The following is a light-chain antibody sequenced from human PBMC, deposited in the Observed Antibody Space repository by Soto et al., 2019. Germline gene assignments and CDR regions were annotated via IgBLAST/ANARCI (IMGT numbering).Light chain of an antibody. J-gene: IGKJ4*01. CDR2: TAS. Sequence: DIQVTQSPSSVSASVGDRVTITCRAGEDIGSWLTWYQHKPGKAPKLLISTASSLQSGVPSRFSGRGSGTECTLPIHRLQPTDFATSSCQQANNSPLTFGGGTKVEIK. CDR3: QQANNSPLT. V-gene: IGKV1D-12*01. CDR1: EDIGSW.